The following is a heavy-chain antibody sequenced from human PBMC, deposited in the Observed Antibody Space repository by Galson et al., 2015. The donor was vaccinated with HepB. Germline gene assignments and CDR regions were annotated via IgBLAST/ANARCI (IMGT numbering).Heavy chain of an antibody. CDR2: ISSSSSYT. CDR1: GFTFSDYY. D-gene: IGHD3-22*01. J-gene: IGHJ4*02. Sequence: SLRLSCAASGFTFSDYYMSWIRQAPGKGLEWVSYISSSSSYTNYADSVKGRFTISRDNAKNSLYLQMNSLRAEDTAVYYCARVWYDSSGYYPLGFDYWGQGTLVTVSS. V-gene: IGHV3-11*06. CDR3: ARVWYDSSGYYPLGFDY.